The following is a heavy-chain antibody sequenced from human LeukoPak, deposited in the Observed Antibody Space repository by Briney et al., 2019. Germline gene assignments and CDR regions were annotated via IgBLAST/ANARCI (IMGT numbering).Heavy chain of an antibody. CDR1: GLTFSSYW. V-gene: IGHV3-7*01. CDR3: ARDEAVAGPSLFDY. J-gene: IGHJ4*02. CDR2: IKQDGSEK. D-gene: IGHD6-19*01. Sequence: PGGSLRLSCAASGLTFSSYWMSWVRQAPGKGLEWVANIKQDGSEKYYVDSVKGRFTISRDNAKNSLYLQMNSLRAEDTAVYYCARDEAVAGPSLFDYWGQGTLVTVSS.